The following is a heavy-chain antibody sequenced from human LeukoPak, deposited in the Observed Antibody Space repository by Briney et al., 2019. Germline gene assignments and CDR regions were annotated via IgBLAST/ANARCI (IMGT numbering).Heavy chain of an antibody. V-gene: IGHV3-23*01. J-gene: IGHJ4*02. CDR3: AKDVERSGYYLFDY. D-gene: IGHD3-22*01. CDR2: MSGSSGST. Sequence: GGSLRLSCAASGFTFSNYAMSWFRQAPGKGLEWVSAMSGSSGSTWYADSVKGRFTISRDNSKNTLYLQMNSLGAEDTAVYYCAKDVERSGYYLFDYWGQGTLVTVSS. CDR1: GFTFSNYA.